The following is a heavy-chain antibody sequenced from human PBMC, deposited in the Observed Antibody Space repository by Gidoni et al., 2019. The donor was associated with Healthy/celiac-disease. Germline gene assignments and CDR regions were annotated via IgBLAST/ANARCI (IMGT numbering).Heavy chain of an antibody. CDR1: GGSFSGYY. CDR3: ARGSRYGRLNPSYFDY. CDR2: INHSGST. D-gene: IGHD5-18*01. Sequence: QVQLQQWGAGLLKPSATLSLTCAVYGGSFSGYYWIGEINHSGSTNYNPSLKSRVTISVDTSKNQFSLKLSSVTAADTAVYYCARGSRYGRLNPSYFDYWGQGTLVTVSS. V-gene: IGHV4-34*01. J-gene: IGHJ4*02.